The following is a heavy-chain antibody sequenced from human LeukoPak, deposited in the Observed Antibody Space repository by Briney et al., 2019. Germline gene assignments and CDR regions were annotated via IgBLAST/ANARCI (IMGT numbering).Heavy chain of an antibody. Sequence: MASETLSLTCTVSGVSISSYYWSWIRQPPGKGLEWIGYIYYSGSTNYNPSLKSRVTISVDTSKNQFSLKLSSVTAADTAVYYCARGWVSYVFDYWGQGTLVTVSS. D-gene: IGHD1-26*01. CDR1: GVSISSYY. CDR2: IYYSGST. CDR3: ARGWVSYVFDY. J-gene: IGHJ4*02. V-gene: IGHV4-59*12.